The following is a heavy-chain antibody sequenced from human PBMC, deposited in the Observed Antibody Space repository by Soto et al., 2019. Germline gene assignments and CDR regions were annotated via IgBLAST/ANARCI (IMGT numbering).Heavy chain of an antibody. V-gene: IGHV1-8*01. D-gene: IGHD1-1*01. Sequence: ASVKVSCKASGYTFTSYDIDWLRQATGQGLGWMGWLNPYTGDSAYAQKFQGSISLTSETSINTVHMELSSLRSEDTAVYYCARRAETNGWNGFGADKYYFDVWGQGTLVTVSS. CDR1: GYTFTSYD. CDR3: ARRAETNGWNGFGADKYYFDV. J-gene: IGHJ4*02. CDR2: LNPYTGDS.